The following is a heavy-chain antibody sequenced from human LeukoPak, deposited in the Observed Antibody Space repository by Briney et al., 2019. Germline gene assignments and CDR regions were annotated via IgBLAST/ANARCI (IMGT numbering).Heavy chain of an antibody. CDR3: ARAISGYSYGS. CDR1: GGSISSYY. CDR2: IYYSGST. V-gene: IGHV4-59*01. Sequence: KTSETLSLTCTVSGGSISSYYWSWIRQPPGKGLEWIGYIYYSGSTNYNPSLKSRVTISVDTSKNQFSLKLSSVTAADTAVYYCARAISGYSYGSWGQGTLVTVSS. J-gene: IGHJ5*02. D-gene: IGHD5-18*01.